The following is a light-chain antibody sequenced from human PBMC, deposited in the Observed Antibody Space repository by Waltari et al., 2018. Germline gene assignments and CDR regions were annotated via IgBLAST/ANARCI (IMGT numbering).Light chain of an antibody. Sequence: IQMTQSPSSVSASVGDGVTITCRASQVIEHDLAWYQQKAGKAPNLLIYAASILQSEVPSRFSGSGSGTDFTLTISSLQPEDSAVYYCQQRSNWPPWTFGQGTKVEIK. CDR1: QVIEHD. CDR3: QQRSNWPPWT. J-gene: IGKJ1*01. V-gene: IGKV1-6*01. CDR2: AAS.